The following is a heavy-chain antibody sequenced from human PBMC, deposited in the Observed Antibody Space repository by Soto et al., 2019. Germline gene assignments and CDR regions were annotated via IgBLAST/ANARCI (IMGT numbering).Heavy chain of an antibody. V-gene: IGHV1-3*01. CDR2: INAGNGNT. D-gene: IGHD2-15*01. CDR1: GYTFTSYA. CDR3: ARDRPLCSGGSCYRNWFDP. Sequence: GASVKVSCKASGYTFTSYAMHWVRQAPGQRLEWMGWINAGNGNTKYSQKFQGRVTITRDTSASTAYMELSSLRSEDTAVYYCARDRPLCSGGSCYRNWFDPWGQGTLVTVAS. J-gene: IGHJ5*02.